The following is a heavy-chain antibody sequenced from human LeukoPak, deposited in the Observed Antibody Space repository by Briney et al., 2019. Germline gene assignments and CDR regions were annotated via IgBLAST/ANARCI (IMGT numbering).Heavy chain of an antibody. D-gene: IGHD5-18*01. Sequence: GAPLQISCKGSGYSFTSYWIGWGRPLAGKGLEWMGIIYPGDSDTRYSPSFQGQVTISADKSISTAYLQWSSLKASDTAMYYCARQGYSYTLDAFDIWGQGTMVTVSS. J-gene: IGHJ3*02. CDR1: GYSFTSYW. CDR2: IYPGDSDT. V-gene: IGHV5-51*01. CDR3: ARQGYSYTLDAFDI.